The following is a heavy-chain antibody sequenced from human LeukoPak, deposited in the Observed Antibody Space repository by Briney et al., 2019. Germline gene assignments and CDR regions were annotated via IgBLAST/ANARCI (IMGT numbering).Heavy chain of an antibody. V-gene: IGHV3-48*03. D-gene: IGHD3-22*01. Sequence: GGSLRLSCPVSGFSFSSYEMNWVRQAPGKGLEWVSYIDTTGTVILYADSVKGRVVVSRQTAKSSLYLQMNSLRVDDTAIYYCAREVTPGYSDTSGYFDAFDIWGQGTVVTVSS. J-gene: IGHJ3*02. CDR2: IDTTGTVI. CDR3: AREVTPGYSDTSGYFDAFDI. CDR1: GFSFSSYE.